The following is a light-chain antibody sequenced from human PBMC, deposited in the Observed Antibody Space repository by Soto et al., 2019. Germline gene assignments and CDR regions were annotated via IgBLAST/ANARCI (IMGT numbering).Light chain of an antibody. Sequence: EIVLTQSPGTLSLSPGDRATLSCRASQSVSSNLAWYQQKPGQAPRLLIYGASTRATGIPARFSGSGSGTEFTLTISSLQSEDFAVYYCQQYNNPTFGGGTKVDIK. CDR3: QQYNNPT. CDR1: QSVSSN. CDR2: GAS. V-gene: IGKV3-15*01. J-gene: IGKJ4*01.